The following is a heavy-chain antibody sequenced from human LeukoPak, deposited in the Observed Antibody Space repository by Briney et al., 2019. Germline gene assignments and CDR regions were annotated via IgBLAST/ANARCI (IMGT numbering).Heavy chain of an antibody. Sequence: GSLRLSCAASGFTFSNAWMSWVRQAPGKGLEWVGRIKSKTDGGTTDYAAPVKGRFTISRDDSKNTLYLQMNSLKTEDTAVYYFHAERVIRYFDYWGQGTLVTVSS. CDR3: HAERVIRYFDY. D-gene: IGHD3-9*01. CDR1: GFTFSNAW. J-gene: IGHJ4*02. V-gene: IGHV3-15*01. CDR2: IKSKTDGGTT.